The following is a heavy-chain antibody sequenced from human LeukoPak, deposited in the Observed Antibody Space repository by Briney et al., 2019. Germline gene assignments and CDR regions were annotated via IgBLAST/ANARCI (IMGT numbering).Heavy chain of an antibody. CDR3: AKDSAFYYIDV. CDR2: IRYNGNNQ. J-gene: IGHJ6*03. V-gene: IGHV3-30*02. Sequence: GGSLRLSCAASGFTFNNYGMHWVRQAPGKGLEWVAFIRYNGNNQYYADSVKGRFTISRDNSKNTLHLQMNSLKGDDTAVYYCAKDSAFYYIDVWGKGTTVIISS. D-gene: IGHD3-10*01. CDR1: GFTFNNYG.